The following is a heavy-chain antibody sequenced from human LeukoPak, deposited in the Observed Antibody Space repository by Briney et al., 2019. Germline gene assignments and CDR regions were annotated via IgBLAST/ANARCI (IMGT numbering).Heavy chain of an antibody. D-gene: IGHD1/OR15-1a*01. J-gene: IGHJ4*02. Sequence: GGSLRLSCAASGFTFSSYGMHWVRQAPGKGLEWVAVISYDGSNKYYADSVKGRFTISRDNSKNTLYLQMNSLRAEDTAVYYCAKNPTYNWNTFFFDYWGQGTLVTVSS. V-gene: IGHV3-30*18. CDR3: AKNPTYNWNTFFFDY. CDR2: ISYDGSNK. CDR1: GFTFSSYG.